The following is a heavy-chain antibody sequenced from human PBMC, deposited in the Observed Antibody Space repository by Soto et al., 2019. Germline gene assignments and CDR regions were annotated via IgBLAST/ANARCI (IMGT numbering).Heavy chain of an antibody. Sequence: SETLSLTCAVSGGSISSGGYYWSWIRQHPGKGLEWIGYIYYSGSTYYNPSLKSRVTISVDTSKNQFSLKLSSVTAADTAVYYCARSPPPFTIFGVVVPYYFDYWGQGTLVTVSS. J-gene: IGHJ4*02. CDR3: ARSPPPFTIFGVVVPYYFDY. V-gene: IGHV4-31*11. D-gene: IGHD3-3*01. CDR2: IYYSGST. CDR1: GGSISSGGYY.